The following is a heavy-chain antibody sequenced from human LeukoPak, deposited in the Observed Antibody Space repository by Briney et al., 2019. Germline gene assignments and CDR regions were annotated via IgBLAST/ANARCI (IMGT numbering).Heavy chain of an antibody. CDR2: IWYDGSNK. D-gene: IGHD6-13*01. CDR3: AREGLIAAGLLDY. Sequence: PGGSLRLSCAASGFTFSSYGMHWVRQAPGKGLEWVAVIWYDGSNKYYADSVKGRFTISRDNSKNTLYLQMNSLRAEDTAVYYCAREGLIAAGLLDYWGQGTLVTVSS. CDR1: GFTFSSYG. V-gene: IGHV3-33*01. J-gene: IGHJ4*02.